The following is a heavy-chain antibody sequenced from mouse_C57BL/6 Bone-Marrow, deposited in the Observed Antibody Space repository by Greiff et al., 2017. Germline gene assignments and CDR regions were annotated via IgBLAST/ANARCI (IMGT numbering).Heavy chain of an antibody. D-gene: IGHD1-1*01. CDR2: IDPSDGYT. V-gene: IGHV1-50*01. Sequence: QVQLPQPGAELVKPGASVKLSCKASGYTFTTYWMQWLKQRPGQGLEWIGEIDPSDGYTNYNQKFKGKATLTVDTSSSTAYMQISSLTSEDSAVYYGTRFEYYVSTYEFAYWGKGTLVTVSA. J-gene: IGHJ3*01. CDR1: GYTFTTYW. CDR3: TRFEYYVSTYEFAY.